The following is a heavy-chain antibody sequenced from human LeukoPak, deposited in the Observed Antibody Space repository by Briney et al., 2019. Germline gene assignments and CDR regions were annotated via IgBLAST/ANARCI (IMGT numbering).Heavy chain of an antibody. D-gene: IGHD3-22*01. CDR2: IIPIFSTA. CDR1: GGTFSSYA. V-gene: IGHV1-69*05. CDR3: ARGRITMIVVADYFDY. J-gene: IGHJ4*02. Sequence: ASVKVSCKASGGTFSSYAISWVRQAPGQGLEWMGGIIPIFSTANYAQKFQGRVTITTDESTSTAYMELSSLRSEDTAVYYCARGRITMIVVADYFDYWGQGTLVTVSS.